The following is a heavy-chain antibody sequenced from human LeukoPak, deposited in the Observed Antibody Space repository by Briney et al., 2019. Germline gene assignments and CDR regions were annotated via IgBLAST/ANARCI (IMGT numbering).Heavy chain of an antibody. CDR2: IYNSGST. D-gene: IGHD1-26*01. Sequence: SETLSLTCAVSGYSISSGYHWGWIRQPPGKGLEWIGNIYNSGSTDYNPSLKSRVTISVDTSKNQFSLRLSSVTAADTAVYYCARRRVDSGNHHFDYWGQGTLVTVSS. CDR3: ARRRVDSGNHHFDY. J-gene: IGHJ4*02. CDR1: GYSISSGYH. V-gene: IGHV4-38-2*01.